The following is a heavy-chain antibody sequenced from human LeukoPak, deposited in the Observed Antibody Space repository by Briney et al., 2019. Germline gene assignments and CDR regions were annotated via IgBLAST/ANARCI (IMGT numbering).Heavy chain of an antibody. CDR1: GGTFSSYA. CDR2: IIPIFGTA. J-gene: IGHJ4*02. V-gene: IGHV1-69*06. CDR3: ARGPLLLWFGESPDY. Sequence: ASVKVSCKASGGTFSSYAISWVRQAPGQGLEWMGGIIPIFGTANYAQKFQGRVTITADKSTSTAYMELSSLRSEDTAVYYCARGPLLLWFGESPDYWGQGTLVTVSS. D-gene: IGHD3-10*01.